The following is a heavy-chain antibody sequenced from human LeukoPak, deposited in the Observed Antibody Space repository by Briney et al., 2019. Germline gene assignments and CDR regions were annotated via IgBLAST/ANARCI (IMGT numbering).Heavy chain of an antibody. V-gene: IGHV3-66*01. CDR2: IYDDGNT. D-gene: IGHD2-21*02. Sequence: GGSLRLSCAASGFTVSSNYMSWVRQAPGKGLEWVSGIYDDGNTFYADSVKGRFSISRDTSRNTLSLQMSSLRAEDTAVYFCASCGDDCGPRETAWVDFLHWGQGTLVTVSP. J-gene: IGHJ1*01. CDR1: GFTVSSNY. CDR3: ASCGDDCGPRETAWVDFLH.